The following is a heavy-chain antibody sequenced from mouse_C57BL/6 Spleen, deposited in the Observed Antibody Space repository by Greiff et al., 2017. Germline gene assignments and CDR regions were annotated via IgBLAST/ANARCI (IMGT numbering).Heavy chain of an antibody. CDR2: ISSGSSTI. CDR1: GFTFSDYG. D-gene: IGHD2-4*01. J-gene: IGHJ4*01. V-gene: IGHV5-17*01. Sequence: VMLVESGGGLVKPGGSLKLSCAASGFTFSDYGMHWVRQAPEKGLEWVAYISSGSSTIYYADTVKGRFTISRDNAKNTLFLQMTSLRSEDTAMYYCARAYDYDVGYAMDYWGQGTSVTVSS. CDR3: ARAYDYDVGYAMDY.